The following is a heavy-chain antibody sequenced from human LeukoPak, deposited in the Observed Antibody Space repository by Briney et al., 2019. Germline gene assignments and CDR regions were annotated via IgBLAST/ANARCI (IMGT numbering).Heavy chain of an antibody. CDR1: GVSISSYY. D-gene: IGHD3-22*01. J-gene: IGHJ4*02. Sequence: PSETLSLTCTVSGVSISSYYWSWIRQPPGKGLEWIGYIDYSGSTNYNPSLKSRVTISVDTSKNQFSLKLSSVTAADTAVYYCASQGSSGYSDFDYWGQGTLVTVSS. CDR3: ASQGSSGYSDFDY. CDR2: IDYSGST. V-gene: IGHV4-59*01.